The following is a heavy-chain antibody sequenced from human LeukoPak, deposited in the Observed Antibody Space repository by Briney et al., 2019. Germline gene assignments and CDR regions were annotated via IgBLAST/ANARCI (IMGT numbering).Heavy chain of an antibody. Sequence: GGSLRLSCAASGFTFSSYAMGWVRQAPGKGLEWVSAISGSGGSTYYADSVKGRFTISRDNSKNTLYLQMNSLRAEDTAVYYCASELSPTYYYDSSGYYHIDYWGQGTLVTVSS. J-gene: IGHJ4*02. CDR3: ASELSPTYYYDSSGYYHIDY. D-gene: IGHD3-22*01. V-gene: IGHV3-23*01. CDR1: GFTFSSYA. CDR2: ISGSGGST.